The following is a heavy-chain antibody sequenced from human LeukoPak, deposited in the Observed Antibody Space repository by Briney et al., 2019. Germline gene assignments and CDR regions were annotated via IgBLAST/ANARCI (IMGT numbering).Heavy chain of an antibody. CDR1: GFTFNTYA. CDR2: ICGSGGCT. V-gene: IGHV3-23*01. CDR3: AREYGDYN. J-gene: IGHJ4*02. Sequence: GGSLRLSCEASGFTFNTYAIYWVRQAPGKGLEWVSGICGSGGCTYYADSVKGRFTISRDNSKNTVYLQMNSLRAEDTAVYYCAREYGDYNWGQGTLVTVSS. D-gene: IGHD4-17*01.